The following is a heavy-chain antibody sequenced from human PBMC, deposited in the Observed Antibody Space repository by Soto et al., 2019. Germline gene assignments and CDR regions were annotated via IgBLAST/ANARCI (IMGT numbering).Heavy chain of an antibody. J-gene: IGHJ5*02. CDR2: IWYDGSNK. V-gene: IGHV3-33*01. Sequence: GGSLRLSCAASGFTFSSYGMHWVRQAPGKGLEWVAVIWYDGSNKYYADSVKGRFTISRDNSKNTLYLQMNSLRAEDTAVYYCARDRGSGWYEANWFDPWGQGTLVTVSS. CDR3: ARDRGSGWYEANWFDP. D-gene: IGHD6-19*01. CDR1: GFTFSSYG.